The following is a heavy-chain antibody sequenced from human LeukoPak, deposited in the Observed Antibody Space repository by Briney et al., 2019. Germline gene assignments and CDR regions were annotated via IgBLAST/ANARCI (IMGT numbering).Heavy chain of an antibody. Sequence: GGSLRLSCAASRFSFNTFAMHWVRQAPGKGLEWVAFIRYDGNNKYYADSVKGRFTISRDNSKNTLYLQMNSLRAEDTAVYYCAKPHFDSWGQGTLVTVSS. CDR2: IRYDGNNK. CDR1: RFSFNTFA. J-gene: IGHJ4*02. CDR3: AKPHFDS. V-gene: IGHV3-30*02.